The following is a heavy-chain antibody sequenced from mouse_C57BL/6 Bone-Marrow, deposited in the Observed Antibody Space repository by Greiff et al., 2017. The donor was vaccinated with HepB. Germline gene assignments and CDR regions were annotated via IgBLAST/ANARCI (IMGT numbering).Heavy chain of an antibody. CDR3: ARGYGSSGNFFDY. D-gene: IGHD1-1*01. CDR1: GYTFTDYN. J-gene: IGHJ2*01. Sequence: EVQLQQSGPELVKPGASVKMSCKASGYTFTDYNMHWVKQSHGKSLEWIGYINPNNGGTSYNQKFKGKATLTVNKSSSTAYMELRSLTSEDSAVYYCARGYGSSGNFFDYWGQGTTLTVYS. CDR2: INPNNGGT. V-gene: IGHV1-22*01.